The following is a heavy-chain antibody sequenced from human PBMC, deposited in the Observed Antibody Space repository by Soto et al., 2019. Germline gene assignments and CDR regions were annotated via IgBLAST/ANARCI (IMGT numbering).Heavy chain of an antibody. CDR3: ARGGLTWGDY. CDR2: IYHSGIT. D-gene: IGHD3-16*01. CDR1: GGCISRSNW. Sequence: SETLSLTCAASGGCISRSNWWSWVRQPPGKGLEWIGEIYHSGITNYNPSLKSRVTISGDKSKKQFSRKLSSVAAAETAGYYCARGGLTWGDYWGQGTLVTVSS. V-gene: IGHV4-4*02. J-gene: IGHJ4*02.